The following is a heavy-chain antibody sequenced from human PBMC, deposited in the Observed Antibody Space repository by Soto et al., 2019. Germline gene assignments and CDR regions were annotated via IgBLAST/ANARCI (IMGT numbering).Heavy chain of an antibody. CDR3: ARGRGGGNSVYFDH. Sequence: PXATLSLTSAVYGESLSDYYWSGIRQPPGKGLEWIGEINHSGSPNYNPSLKSRVIISVDTSKNQFSLKVSSVTAADTAVYYCARGRGGGNSVYFDHWGQETLVTVSS. CDR2: INHSGSP. V-gene: IGHV4-34*01. D-gene: IGHD2-21*02. CDR1: GESLSDYY. J-gene: IGHJ4*02.